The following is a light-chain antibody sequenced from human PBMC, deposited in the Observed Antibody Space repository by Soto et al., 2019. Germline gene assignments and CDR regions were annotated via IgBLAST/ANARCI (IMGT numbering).Light chain of an antibody. CDR2: NIG. CDR3: STWDDSLNDVV. Sequence: QSVLTKPPSAAGTPGQRVSISCSGTNSNIGRNPVMWYQQMPGTAPRLIIYNIGQRPSGVPDRFSGSQSGTSASLAISGLQSEDESDYFCSTWDDSLNDVVFGGGTKVTVL. V-gene: IGLV1-44*01. CDR1: NSNIGRNP. J-gene: IGLJ2*01.